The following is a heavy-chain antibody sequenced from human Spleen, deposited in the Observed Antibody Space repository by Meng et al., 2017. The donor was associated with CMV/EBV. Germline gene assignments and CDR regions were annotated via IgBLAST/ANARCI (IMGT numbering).Heavy chain of an antibody. CDR1: GGSISNYY. J-gene: IGHJ4*02. Sequence: SETLSLTCTVSGGSISNYYWSWIRQPPGKGLEWIGYIYYSGSTNYNSSLMSRVTISVDTSKNQFSLKLSSVTSADAAVYYCARGSHYFDSWGQGTLVTVSS. CDR3: ARGSHYFDS. CDR2: IYYSGST. V-gene: IGHV4-59*01.